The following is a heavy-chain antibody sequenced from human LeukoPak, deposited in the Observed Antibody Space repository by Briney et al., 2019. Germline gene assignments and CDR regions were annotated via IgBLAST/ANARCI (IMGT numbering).Heavy chain of an antibody. Sequence: GGSLRLSCAASGFTFDDYAMHWVRQAPGKGLEWVSGISWNSGSIGYADSVKGRFTISRDNSKNTLYLQMNSLRAEDTAVYYCAKDRGAVTTFTDYWGQGTLVTVSS. D-gene: IGHD4-17*01. CDR1: GFTFDDYA. CDR3: AKDRGAVTTFTDY. CDR2: ISWNSGSI. V-gene: IGHV3-9*01. J-gene: IGHJ4*02.